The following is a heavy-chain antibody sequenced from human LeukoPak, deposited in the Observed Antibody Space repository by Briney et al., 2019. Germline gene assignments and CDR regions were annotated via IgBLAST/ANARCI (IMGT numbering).Heavy chain of an antibody. CDR2: INAGSGNT. D-gene: IGHD2-15*01. CDR3: ARDSGYCSGGSCYSPNNWFDP. CDR1: GYTFTSYA. Sequence: ASVKVSCKASGYTFTSYAMHWVRQAPGQRLEWMGWINAGSGNTKYSQKFQGRVTITRDTSASTAYMELSSLRSEDTAVYYCARDSGYCSGGSCYSPNNWFDPWGQGTLVTVSS. J-gene: IGHJ5*02. V-gene: IGHV1-3*01.